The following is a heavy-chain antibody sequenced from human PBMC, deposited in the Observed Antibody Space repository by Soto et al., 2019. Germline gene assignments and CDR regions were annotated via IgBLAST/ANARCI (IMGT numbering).Heavy chain of an antibody. J-gene: IGHJ3*02. V-gene: IGHV1-69*06. CDR3: ARGVYGSGNYYTGPSAFDI. CDR1: GGTLSDHG. D-gene: IGHD3-10*01. Sequence: QVQLEQSGAEVQKPGSSGQVSCKASGGTLSDHGVAWLRQAPGQGLEWMGGTIPVFNTAKYAQKLQGRVTVTADKFTNIDYMELSRLRSEDTAFYFCARGVYGSGNYYTGPSAFDIWGQGTMVIVSS. CDR2: TIPVFNTA.